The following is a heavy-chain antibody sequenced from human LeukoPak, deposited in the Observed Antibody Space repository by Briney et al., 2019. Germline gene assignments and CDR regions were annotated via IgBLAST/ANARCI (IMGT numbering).Heavy chain of an antibody. V-gene: IGHV3-48*01. CDR1: GFTLSSYS. CDR3: ARPYYDSSGYRFNY. CDR2: IDSDTYGNTI. J-gene: IGHJ4*02. D-gene: IGHD3-22*01. Sequence: GGSLRLSCAASGFTLSSYSMNWVRQAPGKGLEWISYIDSDTYGNTIYYPHTVKGRFTISRDNSKNTLYLQMNSLRAEDTAVYYCARPYYDSSGYRFNYWGQGTLVTVSS.